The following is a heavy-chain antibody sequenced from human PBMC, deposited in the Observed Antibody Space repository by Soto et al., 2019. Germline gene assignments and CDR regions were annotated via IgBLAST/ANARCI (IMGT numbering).Heavy chain of an antibody. J-gene: IGHJ4*02. D-gene: IGHD2-21*02. CDR3: ARSVLTAIDY. CDR1: GGSISSGGYS. CDR2: IYHSGST. V-gene: IGHV4-30-2*01. Sequence: SETLSLTCAVSGGSISSGGYSWSWIRQPPGKGLEWIGYIYHSGSTYYNPSLKSRVTISVDRSKNQFSLKLSSVTAADTAVYYCARSVLTAIDYWGQGTLVTVSS.